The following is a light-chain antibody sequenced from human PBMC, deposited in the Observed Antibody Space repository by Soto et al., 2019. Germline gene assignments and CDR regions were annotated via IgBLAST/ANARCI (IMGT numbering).Light chain of an antibody. Sequence: QSVLTQPRSVSGSPGQSLTISCSGSSSDIGDYDYVSWYQQHPGKAPTLLIYDVTKRPSGVPDRFSGSKSGDTASLTISGLQAGDEGNYYCCSYVGSNTLSVFGTVTKVT. J-gene: IGLJ1*01. V-gene: IGLV2-11*01. CDR2: DVT. CDR3: CSYVGSNTLSV. CDR1: SSDIGDYDY.